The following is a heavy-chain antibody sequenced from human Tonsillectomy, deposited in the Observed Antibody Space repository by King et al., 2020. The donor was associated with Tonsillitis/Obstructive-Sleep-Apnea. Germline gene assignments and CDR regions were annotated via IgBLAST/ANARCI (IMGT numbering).Heavy chain of an antibody. D-gene: IGHD1-26*01. CDR2: IDWDDDK. J-gene: IGHJ4*02. CDR1: GFSLSTSGMC. Sequence: VTLKESGPALVKPTQTLTLTCTFSGFSLSTSGMCVSWIRQPPGKALEWLARIDWDDDKYYSTSLKTRLTISKDTSKNQVVLTMTNMDPVDTATYYCARIRFDSGSYKSPLFDYWGQGTLVTVSS. V-gene: IGHV2-70*11. CDR3: ARIRFDSGSYKSPLFDY.